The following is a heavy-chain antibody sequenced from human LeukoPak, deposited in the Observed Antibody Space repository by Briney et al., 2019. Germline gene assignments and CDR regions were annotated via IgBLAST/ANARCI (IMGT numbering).Heavy chain of an antibody. CDR3: AGSRGSSFDY. J-gene: IGHJ4*02. CDR2: LFGGDTI. V-gene: IGHV3-53*01. CDR1: GFSVSAHY. Sequence: GGSLRLSCAAPGFSVSAHYMSWVRQAPGKGLEWVSTLFGGDTIDYTDSVKRRFTIPRDNSGNTLYLQTNNLRADDTAVYYCAGSRGSSFDYWGRGTQVIVSS. D-gene: IGHD1-26*01.